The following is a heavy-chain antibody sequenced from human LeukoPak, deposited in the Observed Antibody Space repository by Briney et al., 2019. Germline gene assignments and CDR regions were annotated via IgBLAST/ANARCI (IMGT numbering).Heavy chain of an antibody. CDR2: INHIGST. J-gene: IGHJ4*02. CDR3: ARRYGSGSSGTFDY. V-gene: IGHV4-34*01. D-gene: IGHD3-10*01. Sequence: SETLSLTCAVYGRSFSGYYGSWIRQPPGKGLEWIGEINHIGSTNYNPSLKSRVTISVATSKNQFSLKLSSVTAADTAVYYCARRYGSGSSGTFDYWGQGTLVTVSS. CDR1: GRSFSGYY.